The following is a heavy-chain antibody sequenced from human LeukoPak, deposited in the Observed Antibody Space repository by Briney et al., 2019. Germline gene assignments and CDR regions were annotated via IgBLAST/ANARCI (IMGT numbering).Heavy chain of an antibody. J-gene: IGHJ3*02. CDR2: IGTAGDT. CDR3: ARWRAADDAFDI. V-gene: IGHV3-13*01. Sequence: GGSLRLSCAASGFIIRTYDMHWVRQTTTKGLEWVSSIGTAGDTFYAASVKGRFTLSRDLAKNSLFLQMNSLRAGDTAVYYCARWRAADDAFDIWGQGTMVTVSS. D-gene: IGHD6-13*01. CDR1: GFIIRTYD.